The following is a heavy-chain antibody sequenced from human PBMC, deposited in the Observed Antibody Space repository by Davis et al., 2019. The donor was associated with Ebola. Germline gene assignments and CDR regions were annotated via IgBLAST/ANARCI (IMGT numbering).Heavy chain of an antibody. CDR2: MYPNSGNT. CDR1: AYTFTSYD. J-gene: IGHJ6*02. CDR3: ARPGYYYGMDV. Sequence: ASVQVSCKASAYTFTSYDINWVRQAPGQGLEWLGWMYPNSGNTGYAQKFQGRVTMTRNTSISTAYMELSSLRSEDTAVYYCARPGYYYGMDVWGQGTTVTVSS. V-gene: IGHV1-8*01.